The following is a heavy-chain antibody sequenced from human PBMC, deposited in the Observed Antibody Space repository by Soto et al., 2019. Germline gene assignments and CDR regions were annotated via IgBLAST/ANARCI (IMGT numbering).Heavy chain of an antibody. J-gene: IGHJ4*02. CDR1: GFTFSSYA. V-gene: IGHV3-23*01. Sequence: EVQLLESGGGLVQPGGSLRLSCAASGFTFSSYAMSWVRQAPGKGLEWVSAISGSGGSTYYADSVKGRFTISRDNSKNRLYRQMNSLGAEDTAVYYCAKEELLWFGELLTSGYWGQGTLVTVSS. CDR2: ISGSGGST. CDR3: AKEELLWFGELLTSGY. D-gene: IGHD3-10*01.